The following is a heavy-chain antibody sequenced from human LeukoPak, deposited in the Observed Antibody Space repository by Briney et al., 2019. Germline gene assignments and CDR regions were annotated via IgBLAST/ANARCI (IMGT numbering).Heavy chain of an antibody. D-gene: IGHD6-19*01. Sequence: PSETLSLTCTVSGGSISTGHYYWGWIRQPPGKGLEWIGSIYYGGSTYYNPSLKSRVTISVDTSKNQFSLKLSSVTAADTAVYYCARDDGGWSHGMDVWGQGTTVTVSS. J-gene: IGHJ6*02. CDR2: IYYGGST. CDR1: GGSISTGHYY. V-gene: IGHV4-39*07. CDR3: ARDDGGWSHGMDV.